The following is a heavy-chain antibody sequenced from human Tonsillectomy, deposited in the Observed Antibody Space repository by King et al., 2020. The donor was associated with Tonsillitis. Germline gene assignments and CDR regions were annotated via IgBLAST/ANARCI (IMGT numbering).Heavy chain of an antibody. Sequence: VQLQESGPGLVKPSETLSLTCTVSGDFISSYYWSWIRQPPGKGLEWIGYIFYSGSTNYNPSLKSRVTISVHTSKNQFSLKLSSVTAADTAVYYCARSRYYFDISASTHYFDYWGQGTLVTVSS. CDR1: GDFISSYY. D-gene: IGHD3-22*01. CDR2: IFYSGST. V-gene: IGHV4-59*01. CDR3: ARSRYYFDISASTHYFDY. J-gene: IGHJ4*02.